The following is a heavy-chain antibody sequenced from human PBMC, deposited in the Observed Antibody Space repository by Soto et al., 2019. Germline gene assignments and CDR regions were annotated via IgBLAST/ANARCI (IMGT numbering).Heavy chain of an antibody. J-gene: IGHJ5*02. Sequence: PSETLSLTCTVSGDSISSSSYHWGWIRQPPGKGLEWIGSVYYSGSTYYNPSLKSRVTISVDTSKNQFSLKLSSVTAADTAVYYCASSTVAANWFDPWGQGPLVTVSS. CDR1: GDSISSSSYH. V-gene: IGHV4-39*01. D-gene: IGHD6-19*01. CDR3: ASSTVAANWFDP. CDR2: VYYSGST.